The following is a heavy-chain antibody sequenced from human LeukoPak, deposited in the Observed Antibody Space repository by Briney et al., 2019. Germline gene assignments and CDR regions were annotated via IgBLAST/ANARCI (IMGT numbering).Heavy chain of an antibody. V-gene: IGHV3-74*01. Sequence: PGGSLRLSCAASGFTFSSYWMHWVHQAPGKGLVWVSRINSDGSSTSYADSVKGRFTISRDNAKNTLYLQMNSLRAEDTAVYYCATPLFYGSGSFRDYWGQGTLVTVSS. J-gene: IGHJ4*02. CDR2: INSDGSST. CDR1: GFTFSSYW. D-gene: IGHD3-10*01. CDR3: ATPLFYGSGSFRDY.